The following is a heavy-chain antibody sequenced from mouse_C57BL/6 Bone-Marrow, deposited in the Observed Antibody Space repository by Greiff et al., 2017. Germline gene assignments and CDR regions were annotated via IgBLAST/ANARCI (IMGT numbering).Heavy chain of an antibody. CDR2: INPSSGYT. CDR3: ARDYYGSSYAMDY. D-gene: IGHD1-1*01. J-gene: IGHJ4*01. V-gene: IGHV1-7*01. CDR1: GYTFTSYW. Sequence: QVQLKESGAELAKPGASVKLSCKASGYTFTSYWMHWVKQRPGQGLEWIGYINPSSGYTTYNQKFKDKATLTADKSSSTAYMQLSSLTYEDSAVYYCARDYYGSSYAMDYWGQGTSVTVSS.